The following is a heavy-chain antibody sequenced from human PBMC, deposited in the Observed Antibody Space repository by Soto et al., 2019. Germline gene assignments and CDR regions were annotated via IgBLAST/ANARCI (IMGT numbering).Heavy chain of an antibody. CDR2: ISAYNGNT. CDR3: ASSLLVGYGLEGESD. Sequence: QVQLVQSGAEVKKPGASVKVSCKASGYTFTSYGISSVRQAPGQGLEWMGWISAYNGNTNYAQKLQGRVTMTTDTSTSTAYMELRSMRSDDTAVYYCASSLLVGYGLEGESDWGQGTLVTVSS. D-gene: IGHD5-18*01. J-gene: IGHJ4*02. CDR1: GYTFTSYG. V-gene: IGHV1-18*01.